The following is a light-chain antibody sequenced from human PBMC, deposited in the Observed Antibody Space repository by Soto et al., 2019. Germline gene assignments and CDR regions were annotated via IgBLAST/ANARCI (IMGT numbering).Light chain of an antibody. CDR3: MQVSELPWT. Sequence: DIVMTQTPLSSPVTLGQPASISCRSSRSLLRSDGNTFLTWLQQRPGQPPRLLIYEISNRFSGVPDRFSGSGAGTDFTLKISRVEVEDVGVYYCMQVSELPWTFDQGTKVEIE. CDR2: EIS. J-gene: IGKJ1*01. V-gene: IGKV2-24*01. CDR1: RSLLRSDGNTF.